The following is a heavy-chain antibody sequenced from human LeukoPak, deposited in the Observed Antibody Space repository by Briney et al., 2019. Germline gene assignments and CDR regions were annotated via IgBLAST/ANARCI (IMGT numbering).Heavy chain of an antibody. J-gene: IGHJ6*03. CDR2: IYYSGST. D-gene: IGHD3-22*01. V-gene: IGHV4-39*07. CDR3: ARGRWLSPYYYYYYMDV. CDR1: GGSISSSSYY. Sequence: SETLSLTCTVSGGSISSSSYYWGWIRQPPGKGLEWIGSIYYSGSTYYNPSLKSRVTISVDTSKNQFSLKLSSVTAADTAVYYCARGRWLSPYYYYYYMDVWGKGTTVTVSS.